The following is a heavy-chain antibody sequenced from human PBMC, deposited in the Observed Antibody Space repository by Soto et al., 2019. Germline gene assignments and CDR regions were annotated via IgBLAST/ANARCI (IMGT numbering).Heavy chain of an antibody. CDR3: ARSDGRY. J-gene: IGHJ4*02. Sequence: QVQLQESGPGLVKPSETLSLTCTVSGGSISSYYWSWIRQPPGKGLEWIGYIYYSGSTNYHPSLNSRVTISVDTSKNQFSLKLSSVTAADTAVYYCARSDGRYWGQGTLVTVSS. V-gene: IGHV4-59*01. CDR2: IYYSGST. CDR1: GGSISSYY.